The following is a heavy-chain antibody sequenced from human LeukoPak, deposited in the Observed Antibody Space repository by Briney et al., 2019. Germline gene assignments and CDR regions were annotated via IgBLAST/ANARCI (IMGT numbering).Heavy chain of an antibody. CDR2: IFYSGST. D-gene: IGHD5-18*01. CDR1: GGSTSSSSHY. V-gene: IGHV4-61*05. J-gene: IGHJ3*02. CDR3: ARVGAYSYGYRDAFDI. Sequence: SETLSLTCTVSGGSTSSSSHYWGWIRQPPGKGLEWIGYIFYSGSTNYNPSLKSRVTISVDTSKNEFSLKLSSVTAADTAVYYCARVGAYSYGYRDAFDIWGQGTMVTVSS.